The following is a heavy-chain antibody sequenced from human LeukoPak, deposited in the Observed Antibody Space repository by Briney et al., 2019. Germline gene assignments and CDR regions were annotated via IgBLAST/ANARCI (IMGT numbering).Heavy chain of an antibody. Sequence: SETLSLTCSVSGGSISSSNYYWSWIRQPAGKGLEWIGRIYTSESTNYNPCLKSRVTISVDTSRNQFSLKLSSVTAADTAVYYCARGLWFGDENPPYFDYWGQGILVTVSS. CDR2: IYTSEST. CDR1: GGSISSSNYY. V-gene: IGHV4-61*02. J-gene: IGHJ4*02. D-gene: IGHD3-10*01. CDR3: ARGLWFGDENPPYFDY.